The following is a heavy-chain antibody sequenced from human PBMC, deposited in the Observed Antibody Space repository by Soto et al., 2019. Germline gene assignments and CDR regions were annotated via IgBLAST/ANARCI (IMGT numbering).Heavy chain of an antibody. D-gene: IGHD3-16*01. J-gene: IGHJ5*02. CDR1: GGFLSESY. Sequence: SETLSLTCAVYGGFLSESYWTWIRQPPGKWLEWIGEINHVGGTNYNPSLKSRVTMSVDTSQNQFSLRLISVTAADTAMYFCVRIRYELPSSVLWLDPWSQGTPVTVS. CDR3: VRIRYELPSSVLWLDP. V-gene: IGHV4-34*01. CDR2: INHVGGT.